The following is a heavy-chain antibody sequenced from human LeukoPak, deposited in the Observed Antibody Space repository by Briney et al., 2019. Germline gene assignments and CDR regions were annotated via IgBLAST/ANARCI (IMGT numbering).Heavy chain of an antibody. Sequence: KPSETLSLTCSLSGGSISGYYWNWIRQPPGKGLEWIGYRYYTGSANYNPSLKSRVTILADTSKNQVSLKLTSVTAADTAEYYCARGGYESSGSYYFFDDWGQGTLVTVSS. V-gene: IGHV4-59*01. CDR1: GGSISGYY. D-gene: IGHD3-22*01. CDR3: ARGGYESSGSYYFFDD. J-gene: IGHJ4*02. CDR2: RYYTGSA.